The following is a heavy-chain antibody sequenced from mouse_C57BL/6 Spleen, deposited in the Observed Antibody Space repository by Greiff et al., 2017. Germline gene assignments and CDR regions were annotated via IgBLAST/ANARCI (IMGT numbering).Heavy chain of an antibody. D-gene: IGHD2-5*01. CDR1: GFNIKDDY. CDR2: IDPENGDT. CDR3: TTTTYSNYVAWFAY. V-gene: IGHV14-4*01. Sequence: VQLQQSGAELVRPGASVKLSCTASGFNIKDDYMHWVKQRPEQGLEWIGWIDPENGDTEYASKFQGKATITADTSSNPAYLQLSSLTAEDTAVYYCTTTTYSNYVAWFAYWGQGTLVTVSA. J-gene: IGHJ3*01.